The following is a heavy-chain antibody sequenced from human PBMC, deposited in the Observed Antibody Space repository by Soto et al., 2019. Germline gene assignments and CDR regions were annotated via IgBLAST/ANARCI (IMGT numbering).Heavy chain of an antibody. CDR3: ARDRDGYNGAFDY. V-gene: IGHV1-69*04. CDR2: TIPVVDIP. D-gene: IGHD5-12*01. CDR1: GGTFSSYI. Sequence: SVKVSCKASGGTFSSYIINWVRQAPGQGLEWMGRTIPVVDIPNYTQKFQGRVTMTRDTSTSTVYMELSTLRSEDTAVYYCARDRDGYNGAFDYWGQGTLVTVSS. J-gene: IGHJ4*02.